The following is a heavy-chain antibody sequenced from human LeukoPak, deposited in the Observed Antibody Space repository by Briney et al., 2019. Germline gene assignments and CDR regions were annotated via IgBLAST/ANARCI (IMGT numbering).Heavy chain of an antibody. Sequence: GGSLRLSCAASGFTFSSYAMSWVRQAPGKGLEWVSSISGSFIGTFYAGSVKGRFTISRDTSKNTLYLQMNSLRAEDTAVYYCAREHYYDSSGEDVWGQGTVVTVSS. CDR2: ISGSFIGT. V-gene: IGHV3-23*01. CDR3: AREHYYDSSGEDV. CDR1: GFTFSSYA. J-gene: IGHJ3*01. D-gene: IGHD3-22*01.